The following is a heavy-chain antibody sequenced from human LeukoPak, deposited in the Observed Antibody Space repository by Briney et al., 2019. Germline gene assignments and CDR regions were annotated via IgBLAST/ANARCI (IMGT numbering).Heavy chain of an antibody. V-gene: IGHV1-3*04. CDR3: ARASYGSGSYYTPALNWFDP. CDR2: INTGNDNT. J-gene: IGHJ5*02. D-gene: IGHD3-10*01. CDR1: GYTFTTYP. Sequence: ASVKVSCKASGYTFTTYPMYWVRQAPGQRLEWMGWINTGNDNTKYSQKFQDRITITRDTSASTAYMELSSLRSEDTAVYYCARASYGSGSYYTPALNWFDPWGQGTLVTVSS.